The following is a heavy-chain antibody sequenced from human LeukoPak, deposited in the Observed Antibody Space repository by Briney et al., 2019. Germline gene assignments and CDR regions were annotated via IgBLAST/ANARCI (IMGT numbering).Heavy chain of an antibody. J-gene: IGHJ4*02. D-gene: IGHD3-10*01. V-gene: IGHV4-34*01. CDR2: INHSGST. CDR1: GGSFSGYY. Sequence: SETLSLTCAVYGGSFSGYYWSWIRQPPGEGLEWIGEINHSGSTNYNPSLKSRVTISVDTSKNQFSLKLSSVTAADTAVYYCARAHTIRYYYGSGTDYFDYWGQGTLVTVSS. CDR3: ARAHTIRYYYGSGTDYFDY.